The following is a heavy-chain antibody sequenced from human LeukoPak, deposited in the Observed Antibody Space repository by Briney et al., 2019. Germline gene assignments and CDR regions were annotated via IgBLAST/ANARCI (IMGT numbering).Heavy chain of an antibody. D-gene: IGHD6-19*01. J-gene: IGHJ4*02. V-gene: IGHV4-39*07. CDR3: ARYLEVAGDNYFDY. Sequence: WVRQAPGKGLEWIGSIYYSGSTYYNPSLKSRVTISVDTSKNQFSLKLSSVTAADTAVYYCARYLEVAGDNYFDYWGQGTLVSVSS. CDR2: IYYSGST.